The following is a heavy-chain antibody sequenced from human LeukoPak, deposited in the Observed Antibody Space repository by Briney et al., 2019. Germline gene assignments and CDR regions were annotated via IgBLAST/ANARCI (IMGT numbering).Heavy chain of an antibody. CDR2: INRDGSIT. J-gene: IGHJ4*02. D-gene: IGHD3-22*01. V-gene: IGHV3-74*01. CDR1: GFSFSSYW. Sequence: GGSLRLSCAASGFSFSSYWMHWVRQAPGKGLVWVSRINRDGSITSYADPIQDRFTISRDNAKNSLYLQMNSLRAEDTAVYYCARNFHRRLYDSSGYYPYWGQGTLVTVSS. CDR3: ARNFHRRLYDSSGYYPY.